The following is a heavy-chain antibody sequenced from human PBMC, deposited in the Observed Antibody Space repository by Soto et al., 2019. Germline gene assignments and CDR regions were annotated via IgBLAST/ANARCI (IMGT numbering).Heavy chain of an antibody. CDR1: GYSFTSYW. Sequence: GESLKISCKGSGYSFTSYWIGWVRQMPGKGLEWMGIIYPGDSDTRYSPSFQGQVTISADKSISTAYLQWSSLKASDTAIYYCARLLYVGPYYYYYYGMDVWGQGTTVTVSS. V-gene: IGHV5-51*01. D-gene: IGHD2-8*01. J-gene: IGHJ6*02. CDR3: ARLLYVGPYYYYYYGMDV. CDR2: IYPGDSDT.